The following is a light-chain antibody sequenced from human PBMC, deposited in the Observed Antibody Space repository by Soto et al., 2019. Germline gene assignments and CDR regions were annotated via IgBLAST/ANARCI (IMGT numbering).Light chain of an antibody. J-gene: IGKJ3*01. Sequence: EIVLTQSPATLSLSPGERATLSCRASQSVSSYLAWYQQKPGQAPRLLIYGASTRATGIPARFSGSGSGTEFTLTISSLQSEDFAVYYCQQYNDWPSHITFGPGTKVDNK. CDR1: QSVSSY. CDR3: QQYNDWPSHIT. V-gene: IGKV3-15*01. CDR2: GAS.